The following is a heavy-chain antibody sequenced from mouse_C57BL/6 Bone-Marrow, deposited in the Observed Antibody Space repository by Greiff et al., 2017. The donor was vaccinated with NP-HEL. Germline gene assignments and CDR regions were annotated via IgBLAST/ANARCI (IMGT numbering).Heavy chain of an antibody. CDR3: TRGTTALGDY. Sequence: EVQRVESGEGLVKPGGSLKLSCAASGFTFSSYAMSWARQTPEKRLEWVAYISSGGDYIYYADTVKGRFTISRDNARNTLYLQMSSLKSEDTAMYYCTRGTTALGDYWGQGTTLTVSS. J-gene: IGHJ2*01. D-gene: IGHD1-2*01. CDR1: GFTFSSYA. V-gene: IGHV5-9-1*02. CDR2: ISSGGDYI.